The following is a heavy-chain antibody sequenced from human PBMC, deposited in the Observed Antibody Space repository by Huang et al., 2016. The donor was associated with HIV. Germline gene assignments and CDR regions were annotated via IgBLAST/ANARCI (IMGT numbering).Heavy chain of an antibody. J-gene: IGHJ4*02. D-gene: IGHD3-22*01. CDR3: ARDIQTSGYYPGYFDY. Sequence: QVQLVESGGGVVQPGRSLRLSCAASGFTFSGYAVHWVRQAPGKGLEWVALISYDGNNKYYADSVKGRFTCSRDNSKNTLYLQLNSLRAEDTAVYYCARDIQTSGYYPGYFDYWGQGTLVTVSS. CDR1: GFTFSGYA. V-gene: IGHV3-30-3*01. CDR2: ISYDGNNK.